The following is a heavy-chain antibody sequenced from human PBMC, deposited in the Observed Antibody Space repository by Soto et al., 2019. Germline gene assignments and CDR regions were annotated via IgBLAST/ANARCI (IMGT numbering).Heavy chain of an antibody. Sequence: PGGSLRLSCAASGFKFSAFAMTWVRQVPGKGLEWVGRVKSKNDGGTTDFAAPVKGRFAISRDDSKNMVYLEMNSLQTEDTAIYYCTTDSYITSIIVRFDYWGHGTLVTVSS. J-gene: IGHJ4*01. D-gene: IGHD3-22*01. CDR2: VKSKNDGGTT. CDR3: TTDSYITSIIVRFDY. CDR1: GFKFSAFA. V-gene: IGHV3-15*01.